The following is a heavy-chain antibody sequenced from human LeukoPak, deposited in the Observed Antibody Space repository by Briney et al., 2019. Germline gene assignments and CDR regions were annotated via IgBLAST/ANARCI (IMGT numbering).Heavy chain of an antibody. D-gene: IGHD5-18*01. CDR1: GFTFSSYA. CDR3: AREYAAMVSRQNGTDY. J-gene: IGHJ4*02. Sequence: GGSLRLSCAASGFTFSSYAMHWVRQAPGKGLEWVAVISYDGSNKYYADSVKGRFTISRDNSKNTLYLQMNSLRAEDTAVYYCAREYAAMVSRQNGTDYWGQGTLVTVSS. V-gene: IGHV3-30*04. CDR2: ISYDGSNK.